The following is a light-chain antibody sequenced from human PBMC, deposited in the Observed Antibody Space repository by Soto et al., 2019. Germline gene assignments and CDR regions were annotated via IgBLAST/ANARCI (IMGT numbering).Light chain of an antibody. J-gene: IGKJ3*01. CDR2: KAS. V-gene: IGKV1-5*03. Sequence: DIQMTQSPSTLSASVGDSVTITCRASQSISSWLAWYQQKPGKAPKVLIYKASSLESGVPSRFRGSGSGTEFTLTISSLQPDDFATYYYQQSDSYPLTFGPGTKVDIK. CDR3: QQSDSYPLT. CDR1: QSISSW.